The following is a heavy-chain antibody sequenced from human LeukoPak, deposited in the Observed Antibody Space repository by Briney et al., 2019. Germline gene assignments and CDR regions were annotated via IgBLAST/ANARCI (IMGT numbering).Heavy chain of an antibody. CDR3: ARGKNYYGSGSYYNAKPRPLNWFDP. CDR2: IYHSGST. V-gene: IGHV4-4*02. J-gene: IGHJ5*02. Sequence: SGTLSLTCAVSGGSISSSNWWSWVRQPPGKGLEWIGEIYHSGSTNYNPSLKSRVTISVDKSKNQFSLKLSSVTAADTAVYYCARGKNYYGSGSYYNAKPRPLNWFDPWGQGTLVTVSS. D-gene: IGHD3-10*01. CDR1: GGSISSSNW.